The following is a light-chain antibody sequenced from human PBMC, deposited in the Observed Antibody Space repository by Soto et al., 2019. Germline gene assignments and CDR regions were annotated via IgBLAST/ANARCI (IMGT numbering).Light chain of an antibody. J-gene: IGLJ1*01. Sequence: QSVLTQPRSVSGSPGQSVTISCTVTSNDVGRFDYVSWYQQHPGKAPKVIIYDVNERPSGVPNRFSGSKSGNTASLTISGLQADDEADYYCSSYAGSSTPYVFGTGTKVTVL. CDR1: SNDVGRFDY. CDR3: SSYAGSSTPYV. V-gene: IGLV2-11*01. CDR2: DVN.